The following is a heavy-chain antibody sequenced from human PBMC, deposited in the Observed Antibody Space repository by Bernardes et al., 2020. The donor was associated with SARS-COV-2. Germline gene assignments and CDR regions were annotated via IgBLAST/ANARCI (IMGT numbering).Heavy chain of an antibody. CDR2: IYHSGLT. CDR1: DGSFINNKW. V-gene: IGHV4-4*02. J-gene: IGHJ2*01. CDR3: ARGDATVGPGYFDV. D-gene: IGHD4-4*01. Sequence: SETLSLTCAVSDGSFINNKWWSWVRQSPGKGLEWIGEIYHSGLTNYNPSLKSRVTISVEKSENQFSLKLSSVTAADTAVYYCARGDATVGPGYFDVWGRGTLVTVYS.